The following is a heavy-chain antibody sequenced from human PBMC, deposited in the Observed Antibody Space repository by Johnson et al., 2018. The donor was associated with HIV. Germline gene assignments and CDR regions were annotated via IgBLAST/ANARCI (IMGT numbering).Heavy chain of an antibody. CDR2: ISYDGSNK. CDR1: GFTFSSYA. V-gene: IGHV3-30*04. Sequence: QVQLLESWGGVVQPGRSLRLSCAASGFTFSSYAMHWVRQAPGKGLEWVAVISYDGSNKYYADSVKGRFTISRDNSKNTLYMQMNSLRAEDTAVYYCARERSYSSSWYGDAFDIWGQGTMVTVSS. D-gene: IGHD6-13*01. CDR3: ARERSYSSSWYGDAFDI. J-gene: IGHJ3*02.